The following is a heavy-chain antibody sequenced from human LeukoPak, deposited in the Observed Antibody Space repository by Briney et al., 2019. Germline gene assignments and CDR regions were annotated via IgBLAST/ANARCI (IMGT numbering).Heavy chain of an antibody. Sequence: KASETLSLTCTVSGGSISSSSYYWGWIRQPPGKGLEWIGSIYYSGSTYYNPSLKSRVTISVDTSKNQFSLKLSSVTAADTAVYYCARELPHYYYDSSGYFDYWGQGTLVTVSS. D-gene: IGHD3-22*01. CDR2: IYYSGST. J-gene: IGHJ4*02. CDR3: ARELPHYYYDSSGYFDY. V-gene: IGHV4-39*07. CDR1: GGSISSSSYY.